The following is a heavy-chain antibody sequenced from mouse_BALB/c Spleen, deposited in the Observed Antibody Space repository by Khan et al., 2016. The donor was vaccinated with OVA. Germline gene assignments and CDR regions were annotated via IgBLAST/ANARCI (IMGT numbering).Heavy chain of an antibody. CDR1: GYTFTDFT. V-gene: IGHV1S137*01. CDR2: ISTYYGDA. Sequence: VQLQESGAELVRPGVSVKISCKGSGYTFTDFTMHWVKQSHAKSLEWIGVISTYYGDASYNQNFKGKATMTVDKSSSTAYMELARLTSEDSAICCCGRGGGGDRFAYWGQGTLVTVSA. CDR3: GRGGGGDRFAY. J-gene: IGHJ3*01.